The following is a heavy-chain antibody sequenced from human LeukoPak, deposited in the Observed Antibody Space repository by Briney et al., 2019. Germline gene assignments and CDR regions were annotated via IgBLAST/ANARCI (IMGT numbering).Heavy chain of an antibody. J-gene: IGHJ4*02. D-gene: IGHD5-12*01. Sequence: ASVKVSCKASGYTFTSYGISWVRQAPGQGLEWMGWISGYNGHTNYAQNLQGRVTMTTDTSASTAYVELRSLRSDDTAVYYCAEQASGYDSGFDYWGQGTLVTVSS. CDR2: ISGYNGHT. CDR3: AEQASGYDSGFDY. V-gene: IGHV1-18*01. CDR1: GYTFTSYG.